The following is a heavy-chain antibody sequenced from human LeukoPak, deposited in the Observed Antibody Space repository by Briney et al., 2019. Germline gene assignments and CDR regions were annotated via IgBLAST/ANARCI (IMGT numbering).Heavy chain of an antibody. Sequence: GGSLRLSCAASGFTLSTPAMSWVRRAPGKVLEWVSTIRWNGARTFYGDSVKGRFTICRHNSKNTLSLHMSSLRAEDTATYYCAREVYTRTTYLPFDYWGQGNLVTVSS. J-gene: IGHJ4*02. CDR2: IRWNGART. D-gene: IGHD5/OR15-5a*01. CDR3: AREVYTRTTYLPFDY. V-gene: IGHV3-23*01. CDR1: GFTLSTPA.